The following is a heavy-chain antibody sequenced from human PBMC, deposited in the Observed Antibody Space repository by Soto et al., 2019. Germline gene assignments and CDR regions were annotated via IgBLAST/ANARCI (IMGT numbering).Heavy chain of an antibody. D-gene: IGHD2-2*01. CDR3: AILDCSSTSCYFQH. CDR2: TYYRSQWYY. V-gene: IGHV6-1*01. CDR1: GDSVFSNTAA. Sequence: SQTLSLTCAISGDSVFSNTAAWSWIRQSPSRGLEWLGRTYYRSQWYYDYAVSVRSRITINPDTSKNQLSLQLNSVTPEDTAVYYCAILDCSSTSCYFQHWGQGTLVTSPQ. J-gene: IGHJ1*01.